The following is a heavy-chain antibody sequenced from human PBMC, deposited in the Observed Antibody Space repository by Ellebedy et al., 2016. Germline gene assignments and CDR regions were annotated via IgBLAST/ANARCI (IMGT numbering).Heavy chain of an antibody. D-gene: IGHD6-13*01. CDR3: ARAAAGKVGPNGGEYYFDY. CDR2: INAGNGNT. V-gene: IGHV1-3*01. CDR1: GYTFTSYA. J-gene: IGHJ4*02. Sequence: ASVKVSCXASGYTFTSYAMHWVRQAPGQRLEWMGWINAGNGNTKYSQKFQGRVTITRDTSASTAYMELSSLRSEDTAVYYCARAAAGKVGPNGGEYYFDYWGQGTLVTVPS.